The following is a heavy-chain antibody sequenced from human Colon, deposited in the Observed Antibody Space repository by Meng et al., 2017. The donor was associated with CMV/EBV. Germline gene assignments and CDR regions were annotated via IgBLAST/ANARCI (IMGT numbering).Heavy chain of an antibody. CDR2: IILIPNLV. CDR1: GGTFSTST. J-gene: IGHJ5*02. V-gene: IGHV1-69*04. Sequence: SVKVSCKASGGTFSTSTFSWVRQAPGQGPEWIGRIILIPNLVNYAQKFQGRVTITADKSARTVYMELSSLTFEDTAVYFCARDEGSGDVGWFDPWGQGTLVTVSS. D-gene: IGHD1-1*01. CDR3: ARDEGSGDVGWFDP.